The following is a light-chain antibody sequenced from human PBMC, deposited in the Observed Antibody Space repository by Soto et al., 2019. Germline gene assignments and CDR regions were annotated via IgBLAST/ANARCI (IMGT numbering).Light chain of an antibody. V-gene: IGKV3-15*01. Sequence: EIVMTQSPATLSVSPGERATLSCRASQSVSSNLAWYQQKPGQAPRLLIYGASTRATGIPARFSGSGSGTEFTLTISRLQCEDFAVYFCQQYNNLPPVFTFGPGTKVDI. J-gene: IGKJ3*01. CDR3: QQYNNLPPVFT. CDR1: QSVSSN. CDR2: GAS.